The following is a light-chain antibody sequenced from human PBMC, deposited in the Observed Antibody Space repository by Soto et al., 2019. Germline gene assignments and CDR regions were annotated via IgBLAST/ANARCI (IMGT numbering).Light chain of an antibody. V-gene: IGKV3-15*01. Sequence: ETVMTQSPATLSVSPGERATLSCRASQSVSSNLACYQQKPGQAPKLLIYDASTRATGIPARFSGSGSGTEFTLTISSLQSEDFAVYYCQQYNNWPRITFGQGTRLEIK. J-gene: IGKJ5*01. CDR3: QQYNNWPRIT. CDR1: QSVSSN. CDR2: DAS.